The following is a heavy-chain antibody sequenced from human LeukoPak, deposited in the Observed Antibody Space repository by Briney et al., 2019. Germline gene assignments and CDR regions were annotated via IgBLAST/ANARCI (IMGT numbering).Heavy chain of an antibody. D-gene: IGHD2-15*01. V-gene: IGHV3-53*01. CDR1: GFTFRSYA. CDR2: TYSCGST. Sequence: GGSLRLSCAASGFTFRSYAMGWVRQAPGKGLEWVSLTYSCGSTYYTASVKGRFTISRDHSKNTLYLQLNSLRAEDAALDYCARGLETCSSGSCFTDWGQGTLVTVSS. J-gene: IGHJ4*02. CDR3: ARGLETCSSGSCFTD.